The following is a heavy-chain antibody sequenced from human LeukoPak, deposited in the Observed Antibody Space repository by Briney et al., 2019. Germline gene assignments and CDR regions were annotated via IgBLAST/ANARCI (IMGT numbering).Heavy chain of an antibody. D-gene: IGHD6-19*01. CDR3: ARHAGIAVAGVTYYFDY. Sequence: SETLSLTCTVSGGSISSSSYYWGWIRQPPGKGLEWIGYIYYSGSTNYNPSLKSRVTISVDTSKNQFSLKLSSVTAADTAVYYCARHAGIAVAGVTYYFDYWGQGTLVTVSS. J-gene: IGHJ4*02. CDR1: GGSISSSSYY. V-gene: IGHV4-61*05. CDR2: IYYSGST.